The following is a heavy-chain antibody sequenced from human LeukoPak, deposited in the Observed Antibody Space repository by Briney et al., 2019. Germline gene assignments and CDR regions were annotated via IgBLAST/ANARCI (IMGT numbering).Heavy chain of an antibody. D-gene: IGHD6-19*01. CDR1: GFTFSNAW. J-gene: IGHJ6*02. CDR2: IKSKTDGGTT. CDR3: TGGSSGWYYYYYGMDV. V-gene: IGHV3-15*01. Sequence: GGSLRLSCAASGFTFSNAWMSWVRQAPGKGREWVGRIKSKTDGGTTDYAAPVKGRFTISRDDSKNTLYLQMNSLKTEDTAVYYCTGGSSGWYYYYYGMDVWGQGTTVTVSS.